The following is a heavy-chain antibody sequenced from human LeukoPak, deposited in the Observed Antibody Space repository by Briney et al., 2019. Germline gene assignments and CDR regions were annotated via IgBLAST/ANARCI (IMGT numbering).Heavy chain of an antibody. V-gene: IGHV3-23*01. CDR1: GFTFSSYA. D-gene: IGHD1-26*01. J-gene: IGHJ4*02. Sequence: GGSLRLSCAASGFTFSSYAMSWVRQAPGKGLEWVSGISSSGGITYYADSVKGRFSISRDKSKNTLYLQMNSLRAEDTAVYYCAKGVNSGSYGKNDYWGQGTLVTVSS. CDR2: ISSSGGIT. CDR3: AKGVNSGSYGKNDY.